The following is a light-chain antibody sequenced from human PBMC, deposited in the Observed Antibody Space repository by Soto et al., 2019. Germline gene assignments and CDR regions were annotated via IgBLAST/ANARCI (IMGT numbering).Light chain of an antibody. Sequence: ETVMTQSPATLSVSPGERATLSCRASQSVSSALAWYQQKPGLPPRLLIYDASTRATGIPARFSGSGSGTDFTLTISSLQSQDFAVYYCQQYNKWPRKFGQGTKVGIK. J-gene: IGKJ1*01. CDR1: QSVSSA. CDR2: DAS. CDR3: QQYNKWPRK. V-gene: IGKV3-15*01.